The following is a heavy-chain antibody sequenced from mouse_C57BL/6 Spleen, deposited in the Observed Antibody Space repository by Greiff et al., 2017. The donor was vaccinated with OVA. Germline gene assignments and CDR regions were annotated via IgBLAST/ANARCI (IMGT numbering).Heavy chain of an antibody. CDR1: GYTFTSYW. CDR3: ARQLFAY. CDR2: IDPSDSYT. Sequence: QVQLQQPGAELVMPGASVKLSCKASGYTFTSYWMHWVKQRPGQGLEWIGEIDPSDSYTNYNQKFKGKSTLTVDKSSSTAYMQLSSLTSADSAVYYGARQLFAYWGQGTLVTVSA. D-gene: IGHD3-1*01. J-gene: IGHJ3*01. V-gene: IGHV1-69*01.